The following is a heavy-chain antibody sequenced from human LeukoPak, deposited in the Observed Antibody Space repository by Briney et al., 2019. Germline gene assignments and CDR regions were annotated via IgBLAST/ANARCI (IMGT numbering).Heavy chain of an antibody. J-gene: IGHJ3*02. D-gene: IGHD3-3*01. CDR1: GYSFTSYW. CDR3: ARLDLPETIFGVVIGSGSVVAFDI. V-gene: IGHV5-51*01. CDR2: IYPGDSDT. Sequence: GESLKISCKGSGYSFTSYWIGWVRQMPGKGLEWMGIIYPGDSDTRYSPSFQGQVTISADKSISTAYLQWSSLKASDTAMYYCARLDLPETIFGVVIGSGSVVAFDIWGQGTMVTVSS.